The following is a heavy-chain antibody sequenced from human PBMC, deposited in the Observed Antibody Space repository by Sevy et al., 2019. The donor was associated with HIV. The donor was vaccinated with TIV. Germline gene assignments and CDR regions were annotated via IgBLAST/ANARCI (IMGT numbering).Heavy chain of an antibody. CDR1: GFTFRNYW. CDR2: IHTDGSSS. V-gene: IGHV3-74*01. J-gene: IGHJ4*02. CDR3: ARAGIGDFWSGYYGIGH. Sequence: GGSLRLSCAASGFTFRNYWMHWVRQAPGKGLVSVSYIHTDGSSSYYADYVKGRFTISRDNAQNTLYLQMNSLRAEDTAAYYCARAGIGDFWSGYYGIGHWGQGTLVTVSS. D-gene: IGHD3-3*01.